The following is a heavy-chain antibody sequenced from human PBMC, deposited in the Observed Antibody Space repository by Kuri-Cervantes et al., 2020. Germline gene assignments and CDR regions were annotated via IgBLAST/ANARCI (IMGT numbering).Heavy chain of an antibody. J-gene: IGHJ5*02. CDR1: GDSISSSDYY. V-gene: IGHV4-30-4*08. D-gene: IGHD3-22*01. CDR3: ARDAAFDGSVRFDP. Sequence: SETLSLTCTVSGDSISSSDYYWSWIRQPPGKGLEWIAYSYYTGSTYYNPSLRSRVTISVGKSKNQSSLKLTSVTAADTAVYFCARDAAFDGSVRFDPWGQGTLVTVSS. CDR2: SYYTGST.